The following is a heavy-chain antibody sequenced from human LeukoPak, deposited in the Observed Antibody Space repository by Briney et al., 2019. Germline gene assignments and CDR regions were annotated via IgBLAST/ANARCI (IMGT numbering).Heavy chain of an antibody. Sequence: GGSLRLSCAASGFIVSSNYMTWVRQAPGKGLEWVSSIYADGSRYYADSVKGRFTISRDTSRNTVYLQMNSLRAEDTAVYYCVRDPGLDSRGNYVLDWGQGTLVTVSS. J-gene: IGHJ4*02. CDR1: GFIVSSNY. V-gene: IGHV3-53*01. CDR3: VRDPGLDSRGNYVLD. D-gene: IGHD2-8*01. CDR2: IYADGSR.